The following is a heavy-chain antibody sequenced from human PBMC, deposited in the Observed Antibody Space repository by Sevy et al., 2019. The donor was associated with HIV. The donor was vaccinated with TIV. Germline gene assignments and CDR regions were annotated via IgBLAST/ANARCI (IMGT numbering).Heavy chain of an antibody. CDR3: ARDLEFYDYGDYGPAFMPDY. V-gene: IGHV3-33*08. CDR2: IWFDGSNT. D-gene: IGHD4-17*01. CDR1: GFSINNYA. Sequence: GGSLRLSCAASGFSINNYAMTWVRQAPGKGLEWVAVIWFDGSNTYYADSVKGRFTISRDIAKNTLHLQMNSLRAEDTAVYYCARDLEFYDYGDYGPAFMPDYWGQGTLVTVSS. J-gene: IGHJ4*02.